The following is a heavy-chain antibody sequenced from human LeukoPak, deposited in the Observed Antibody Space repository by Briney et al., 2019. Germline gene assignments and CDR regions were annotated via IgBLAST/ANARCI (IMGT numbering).Heavy chain of an antibody. V-gene: IGHV3-23*01. D-gene: IGHD6-13*01. CDR2: VSGSGGGT. CDR3: AKSTSSSWYSGGRKFDY. CDR1: GLIFSDYA. Sequence: WGSLRLSCAASGLIFSDYAMSWVRQAPGKGLEWVSGVSGSGGGTYYADSVQGRFTISRDNFKNTLYLEMNSLRGEDTAVYYCAKSTSSSWYSGGRKFDYWGQGTLVTVSS. J-gene: IGHJ4*02.